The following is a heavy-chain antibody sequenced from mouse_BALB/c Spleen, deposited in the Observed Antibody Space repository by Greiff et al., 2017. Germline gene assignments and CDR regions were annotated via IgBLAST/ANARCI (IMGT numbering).Heavy chain of an antibody. V-gene: IGHV14-4*02. Sequence: EVQLQQSGAELVRSGASVKLSCTASGFNIKDYYMHWVKQRPEQGLEWIGWIDPENGDTEYAPKFQGKATMTADTSSNTAYLLHSSLTSEDAAVYYCNAANMLGWGMDYWGQGTSVTVSS. CDR2: IDPENGDT. D-gene: IGHD4-1*01. J-gene: IGHJ4*01. CDR1: GFNIKDYY. CDR3: NAANMLGWGMDY.